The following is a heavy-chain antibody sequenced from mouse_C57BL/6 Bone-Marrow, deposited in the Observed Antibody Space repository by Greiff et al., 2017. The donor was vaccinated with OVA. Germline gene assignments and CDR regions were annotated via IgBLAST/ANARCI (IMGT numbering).Heavy chain of an antibody. J-gene: IGHJ1*03. D-gene: IGHD1-1*01. CDR2: IWGGGST. V-gene: IGHV2-9*01. CDR1: GFSLTSYG. CDR3: AKRFYYGSSYDWYFDV. Sequence: VKVVESGPGLVAPSQSLSITCTVSGFSLTSYGVDWVRQPPGKGLEWLGVIWGGGSTNYNSALMSRLSISKDNSKSQVFLKMNSLQTDDTAMYYCAKRFYYGSSYDWYFDVWGTGTTVTVSS.